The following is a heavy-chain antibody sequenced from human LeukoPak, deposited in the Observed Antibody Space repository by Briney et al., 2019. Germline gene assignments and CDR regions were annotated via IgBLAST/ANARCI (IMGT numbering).Heavy chain of an antibody. CDR3: ARLGYYGSGSYCDY. Sequence: NPSETLSLTRAVYGGSFSGYYWSWIRQPPGKGLEWIGEINHSGSTNYNPSLKSRVTISVDTSKNQFSLKLSSVTAADTAVYYCARLGYYGSGSYCDYWGQGTLVTVSS. CDR2: INHSGST. D-gene: IGHD3-10*01. CDR1: GGSFSGYY. V-gene: IGHV4-34*01. J-gene: IGHJ4*02.